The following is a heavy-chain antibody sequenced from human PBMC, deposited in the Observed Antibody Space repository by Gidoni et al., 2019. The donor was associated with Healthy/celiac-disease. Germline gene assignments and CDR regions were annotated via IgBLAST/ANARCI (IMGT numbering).Heavy chain of an antibody. CDR2: INPNSGGT. CDR3: ARDQGYSYGYSWFDP. D-gene: IGHD5-18*01. Sequence: INPNSGGTNYAQKFQGRVTMTRDTSISTAYMELSRLRSDDTAVYYCARDQGYSYGYSWFDPWGQGTLVTVSS. V-gene: IGHV1-2*02. J-gene: IGHJ5*02.